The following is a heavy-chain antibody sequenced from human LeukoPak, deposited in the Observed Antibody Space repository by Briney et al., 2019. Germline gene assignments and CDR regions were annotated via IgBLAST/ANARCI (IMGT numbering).Heavy chain of an antibody. CDR3: ASGRNWRALFDH. J-gene: IGHJ4*02. D-gene: IGHD1-1*01. V-gene: IGHV3-NL1*01. CDR1: GFTFSSYV. Sequence: PRRSLRLSCAASGFTFSSYVMHWVRQAPGKGLEWVSIIYSGGSTYYADSVKGRFTLSRDNSKNTLYLQMNSLRAEDTAVYYCASGRNWRALFDHWGQGTMVPVSS. CDR2: IYSGGST.